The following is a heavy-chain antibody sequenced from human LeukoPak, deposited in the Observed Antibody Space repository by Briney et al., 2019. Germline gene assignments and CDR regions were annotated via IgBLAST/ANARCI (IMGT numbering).Heavy chain of an antibody. CDR3: AKGLENYGSGSPPY. CDR1: GFTFSSYN. Sequence: GGSLRLSCAASGFTFSSYNMNWVRQAPGKGLEWVSSISSSSTYIYYADSVKGRFTISRDNAKNSLYLQMNSLRAEDTAVYYCAKGLENYGSGSPPYWGQGTLVTVSS. J-gene: IGHJ4*02. D-gene: IGHD3-10*01. CDR2: ISSSSTYI. V-gene: IGHV3-21*01.